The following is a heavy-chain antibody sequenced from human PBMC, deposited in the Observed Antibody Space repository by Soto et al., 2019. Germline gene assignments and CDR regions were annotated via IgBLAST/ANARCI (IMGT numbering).Heavy chain of an antibody. D-gene: IGHD5-12*01. CDR3: AKLLSGYDFGDY. J-gene: IGHJ4*02. CDR2: VTGSGRST. Sequence: GGSLRLSCAASGFTFSAYTMHWVRRSPGKGLEWVSAVTGSGRSTHYADSVRGRFTISRDNFKNTVYLQMNSLRAEDTAVYYCAKLLSGYDFGDYWGQGTLVTVSS. CDR1: GFTFSAYT. V-gene: IGHV3-23*01.